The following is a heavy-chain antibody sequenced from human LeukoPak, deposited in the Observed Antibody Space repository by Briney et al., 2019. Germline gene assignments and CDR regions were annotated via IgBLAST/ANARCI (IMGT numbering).Heavy chain of an antibody. CDR1: GYTFTGYY. CDR2: INPDSGGT. V-gene: IGHV1-2*02. Sequence: ASVKVSCKASGYTFTGYYMHWVRQAPGQGLEWMAWINPDSGGTNYAQTVKGRVTMTRDTSTSTAYLELSRLRADDTAVYYCARGQASSGMQTTGYYYYGMDVWGQGTTVTVSS. CDR3: ARGQASSGMQTTGYYYYGMDV. J-gene: IGHJ6*02. D-gene: IGHD3-22*01.